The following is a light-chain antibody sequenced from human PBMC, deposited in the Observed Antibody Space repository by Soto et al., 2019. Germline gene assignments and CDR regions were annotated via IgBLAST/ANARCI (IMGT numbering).Light chain of an antibody. Sequence: QSALTQPASVSGSPGQSITISCTDATSDLGNYNLVSWYQQHPGKAPKLIIYAGNKRPSGLSTRFSGSNSGNTASLTIYGLQAEDEADYYCCSFSGSSTYFFGTGTKLTVL. CDR1: TSDLGNYNL. CDR3: CSFSGSSTYF. V-gene: IGLV2-23*01. J-gene: IGLJ1*01. CDR2: AGN.